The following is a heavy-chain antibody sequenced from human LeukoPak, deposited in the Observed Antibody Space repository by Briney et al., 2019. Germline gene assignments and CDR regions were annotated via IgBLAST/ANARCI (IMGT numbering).Heavy chain of an antibody. Sequence: PGGSLRLSCAASGFTFDDYGMSWVRQAPGKGLEWVSGINWNGGSTGYADSVKGRFTISRDNAKNSLYLQMNSLRSDDTAVYYCARAGAVVDNWFDPWGQGTLVTVSS. V-gene: IGHV3-20*04. D-gene: IGHD2-15*01. J-gene: IGHJ5*02. CDR1: GFTFDDYG. CDR3: ARAGAVVDNWFDP. CDR2: INWNGGST.